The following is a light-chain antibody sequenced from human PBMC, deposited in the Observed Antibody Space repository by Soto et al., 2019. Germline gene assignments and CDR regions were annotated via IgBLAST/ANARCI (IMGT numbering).Light chain of an antibody. CDR3: QQRRNWPPLT. V-gene: IGKV3-11*01. Sequence: ETVLTQSPATLSLSPGERATLSCRASQTVDIYLAWCQQKPGQAPRLLIYDAVNRATGIPARFSGSGSGTDFTLTISSLEPEDFAVYYCQQRRNWPPLTFGGGTKVEIK. CDR1: QTVDIY. J-gene: IGKJ4*01. CDR2: DAV.